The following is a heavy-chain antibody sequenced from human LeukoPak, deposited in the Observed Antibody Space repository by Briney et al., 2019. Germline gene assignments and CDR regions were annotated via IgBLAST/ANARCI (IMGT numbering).Heavy chain of an antibody. CDR3: ARAGGFLEWLFQLDY. V-gene: IGHV3-48*03. J-gene: IGHJ4*02. D-gene: IGHD3-3*01. Sequence: PGGSLRLSCVTSEFTFSSYEMNWVRQAPGKGLEWVSYISGSGSPIFYADSVKGRFTISRDNAQNSLYLQMNSLTAEDTAIYYCARAGGFLEWLFQLDYWGQGTLVTVSS. CDR2: ISGSGSPI. CDR1: EFTFSSYE.